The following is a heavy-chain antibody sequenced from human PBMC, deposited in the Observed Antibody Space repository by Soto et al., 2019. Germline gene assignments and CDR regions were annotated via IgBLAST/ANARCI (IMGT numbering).Heavy chain of an antibody. V-gene: IGHV4-4*08. CDR3: ARVDIAVVPSTTFDY. Sequence: PSETLSLTCTVSGGSISGYDWSWIRQAPGKGLEWIGCVSNVGSTVYNPSLKSRVTMSVDTSNNQFSLRLSSVTAAETAVYYCARVDIAVVPSTTFDYWGQGTLVTVSS. CDR1: GGSISGYD. CDR2: VSNVGST. J-gene: IGHJ4*02. D-gene: IGHD2-2*01.